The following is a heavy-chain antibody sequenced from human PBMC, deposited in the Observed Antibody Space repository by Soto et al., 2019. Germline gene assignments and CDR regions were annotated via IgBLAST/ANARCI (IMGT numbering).Heavy chain of an antibody. CDR1: GGSFSGYY. Sequence: QVQLQQWGAGLLKPSETLSLTCAVYGGSFSGYYWSWIRQPPGKGLEWIGEINHSGSTNYNPSLKSRVTISVDTSKTQFSLKLSSVTAADTAVYYCARGITAAGVKYFDYWGQGTLVTVSS. V-gene: IGHV4-34*01. D-gene: IGHD6-13*01. CDR3: ARGITAAGVKYFDY. CDR2: INHSGST. J-gene: IGHJ4*02.